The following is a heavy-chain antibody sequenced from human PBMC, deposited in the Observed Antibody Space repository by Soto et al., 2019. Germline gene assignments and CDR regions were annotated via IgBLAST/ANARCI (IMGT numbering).Heavy chain of an antibody. D-gene: IGHD1-1*01. CDR2: ISGDGDNT. CDR1: GFTFSNYA. Sequence: PGGSLRLSCAASGFTFSNYAMSWVRQAPGKGLEWVSIISGDGDNTYYADSVKGRFTISRDNSKDTLYLQINSLRAEDTAVYYCANPIPKTGTTFGFWGQGTLVTVSS. CDR3: ANPIPKTGTTFGF. V-gene: IGHV3-23*01. J-gene: IGHJ4*02.